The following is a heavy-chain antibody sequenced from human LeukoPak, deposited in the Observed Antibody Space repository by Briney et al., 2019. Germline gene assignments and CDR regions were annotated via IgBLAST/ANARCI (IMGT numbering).Heavy chain of an antibody. V-gene: IGHV3-73*01. Sequence: PGGSLRLSCAASGFTFSGSAMHWVRQAPGKGLEWVGRIRSKANSYATAYAASVKGRFTISRDDSKNTAYLQMNSLKTEDTAVYYCTSLYYYGSGSYSTDYYYYYMDVWGKGTTVTVSS. J-gene: IGHJ6*03. CDR2: IRSKANSYAT. D-gene: IGHD3-10*01. CDR1: GFTFSGSA. CDR3: TSLYYYGSGSYSTDYYYYYMDV.